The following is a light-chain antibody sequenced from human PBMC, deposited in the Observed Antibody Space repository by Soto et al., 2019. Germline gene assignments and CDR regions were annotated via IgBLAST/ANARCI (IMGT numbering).Light chain of an antibody. V-gene: IGLV2-23*03. CDR1: SSDVGSYNF. CDR3: FSYAGSSTFEV. CDR2: EGS. J-gene: IGLJ2*01. Sequence: QSVLTQPASVSGSPGQSITISCTGTSSDVGSYNFVSWYQQHPGKAPKLMIYEGSKRPSGVSNRFSGSKSGNTASLTISGLQAEDEADYYCFSYAGSSTFEVFGGGTKVTVL.